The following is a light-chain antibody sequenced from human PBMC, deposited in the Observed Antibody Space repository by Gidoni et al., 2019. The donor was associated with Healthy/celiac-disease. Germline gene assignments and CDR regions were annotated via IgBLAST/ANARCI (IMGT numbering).Light chain of an antibody. J-gene: IGKJ5*01. Sequence: EIVMTQSPATLSVSPGERATLSCRASQSVSSNLAWYQQKPGQAPRLLIYGVSTRATGIPARFSGSGSGTEFTLTISSLQSEDFAVYYCQQYNNWPSITFGQGTRLEIK. CDR3: QQYNNWPSIT. CDR2: GVS. CDR1: QSVSSN. V-gene: IGKV3-15*01.